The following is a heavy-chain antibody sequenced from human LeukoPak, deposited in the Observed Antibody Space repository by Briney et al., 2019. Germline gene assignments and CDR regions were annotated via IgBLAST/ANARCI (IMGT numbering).Heavy chain of an antibody. V-gene: IGHV4-59*08. D-gene: IGHD4-17*01. CDR1: GASISGYY. CDR2: MYYSGST. J-gene: IGHJ6*02. CDR3: ARMNGDYGFRNYFYYGLDV. Sequence: TSETLSLTCTVSGASISGYYWNWIRQPPGKGLEWIGYMYYSGSTNYNPSLKSRVTMSGDTSKNELSLKLSSVTAADTAVYYCARMNGDYGFRNYFYYGLDVWGQGTTVTVSS.